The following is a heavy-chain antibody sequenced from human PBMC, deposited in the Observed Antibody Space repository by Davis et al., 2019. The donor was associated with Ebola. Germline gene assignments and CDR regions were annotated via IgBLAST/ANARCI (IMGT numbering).Heavy chain of an antibody. CDR3: TSRGVATRN. CDR1: GFTFSNAW. Sequence: GESLKISCAASGFTFSNAWMSWVRQASGKGLEWVGRIRSKANSYATAYAASVKGRCTIPRDDSKNTAYLQMNSLKTEDTAVYYCTSRGVATRNWGQGTLVTVSS. CDR2: IRSKANSYAT. J-gene: IGHJ4*02. V-gene: IGHV3-73*01. D-gene: IGHD5-12*01.